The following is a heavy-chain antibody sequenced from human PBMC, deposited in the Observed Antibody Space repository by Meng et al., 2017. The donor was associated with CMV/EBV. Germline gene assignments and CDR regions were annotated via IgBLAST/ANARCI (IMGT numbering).Heavy chain of an antibody. J-gene: IGHJ5*02. CDR2: TYYRSKWYN. V-gene: IGHV6-1*01. CDR3: ARDPHSSSWYGWFDP. D-gene: IGHD6-13*01. Sequence: QERLQQSGPGLVKPPPHLSHTGAISGDSVSSNSAGWNWIRQSPSRGLEWLGRTYYRSKWYNDYAVSVKSRITINPDTSKNQFSLQLNSVTPEDTAVYYCARDPHSSSWYGWFDPWGQGTLVTVSS. CDR1: GDSVSSNSAG.